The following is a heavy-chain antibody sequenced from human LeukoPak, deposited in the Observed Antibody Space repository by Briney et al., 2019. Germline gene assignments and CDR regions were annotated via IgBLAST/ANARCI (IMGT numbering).Heavy chain of an antibody. J-gene: IGHJ4*02. Sequence: TGGSLRLSCAASGFTFSSYAMSWVRQAPGKGLEWVSAISGSGGSTYHADSVKGRFTISRDNSKNTLYLQMNSLRAEDTAVYYCAKHKPIVVVPAATHNDYWDQGTLVTVSS. D-gene: IGHD2-2*01. CDR2: ISGSGGST. CDR3: AKHKPIVVVPAATHNDY. V-gene: IGHV3-23*01. CDR1: GFTFSSYA.